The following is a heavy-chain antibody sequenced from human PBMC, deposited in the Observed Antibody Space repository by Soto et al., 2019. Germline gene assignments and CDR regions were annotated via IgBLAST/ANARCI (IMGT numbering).Heavy chain of an antibody. J-gene: IGHJ4*02. D-gene: IGHD6-19*01. V-gene: IGHV3-66*01. Sequence: PGGSLRLSCAASGFNVISNYMSWVRQAPGKGLEWVSVIYSGGSSTYYADSVKGRFTISGDNSKNTLYLQMNSPRAEDTAVYYCASPRFNSGWGPAGGQGTLVTVSS. CDR3: ASPRFNSGWGPA. CDR1: GFNVISNY. CDR2: IYSGGSST.